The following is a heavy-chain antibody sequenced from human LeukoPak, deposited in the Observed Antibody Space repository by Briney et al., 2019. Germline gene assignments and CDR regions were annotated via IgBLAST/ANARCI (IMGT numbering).Heavy chain of an antibody. V-gene: IGHV3-66*02. Sequence: GGSLRLSCAASGFTASSNYMSWVRQAPGKGLEWVSVIYSGGSTYYADSVKGRFTISRDNSKNTLYLQMNSLRAEDTAVYYCARETQYKWFDPWGQGTLVTVSS. J-gene: IGHJ5*02. CDR3: ARETQYKWFDP. CDR1: GFTASSNY. CDR2: IYSGGST.